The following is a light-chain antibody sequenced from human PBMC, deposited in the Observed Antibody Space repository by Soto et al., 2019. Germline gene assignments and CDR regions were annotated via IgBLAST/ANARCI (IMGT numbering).Light chain of an antibody. V-gene: IGKV4-1*01. CDR2: WAS. CDR3: QHHYNPPRP. J-gene: IGKJ1*01. CDR1: QSVLYSSNNKNY. Sequence: DIVLIQSPESLAVSLGEXATINCKSSQSVLYSSNNKNYLAWYQQKPGQPPKLLIYWASTRESGVPDRFSGSGSGTDYPLAINCLQAEDVAGYYCQHHYNPPRPFAQGTNVDIK.